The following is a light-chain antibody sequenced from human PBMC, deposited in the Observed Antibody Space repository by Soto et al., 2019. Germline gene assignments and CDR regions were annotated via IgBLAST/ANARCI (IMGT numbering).Light chain of an antibody. Sequence: SVLTQPASVSGSPGQSITISCTGTSSDVGGYNYVSWYQQHPGKAPKLMIYEVSNRPSGVSNRFSGSKSGNTASLTISGLQAEDEADYYCSSYTSSIVVFGGGTKVTVL. CDR3: SSYTSSIVV. J-gene: IGLJ2*01. V-gene: IGLV2-14*01. CDR1: SSDVGGYNY. CDR2: EVS.